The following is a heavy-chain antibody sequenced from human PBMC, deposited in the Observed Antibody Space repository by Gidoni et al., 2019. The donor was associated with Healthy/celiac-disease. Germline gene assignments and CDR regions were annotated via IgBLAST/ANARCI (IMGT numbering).Heavy chain of an antibody. J-gene: IGHJ5*02. D-gene: IGHD3-22*01. CDR1: GFTFRSYG. CDR2: IWYDGSNK. V-gene: IGHV3-33*01. CDR3: ARGGITMKGNWFDP. Sequence: QVQLVESGGGVVQPGRSLRLSCAASGFTFRSYGMHWVRQAPGKGLEWVAVIWYDGSNKYYADSVKGRFTISRDNSKNTLYLQMNSLRAEDTAVYYCARGGITMKGNWFDPWGQGTLVTVSS.